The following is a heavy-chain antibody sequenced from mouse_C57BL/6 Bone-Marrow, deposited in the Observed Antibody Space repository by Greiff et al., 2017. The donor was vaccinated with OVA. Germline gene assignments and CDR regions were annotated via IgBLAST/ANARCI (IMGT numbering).Heavy chain of an antibody. V-gene: IGHV1-64*01. CDR2: IHPNSGST. CDR3: ARWGTYNYGSSPAWIAY. Sequence: VQLQQPGAELVKPGASVKLSCKASGYTFTSYWMHWVKQRPGQGLEWIGMIHPNSGSTNYHEKFQSKATLNVDTSSSTAYMQLSSLTSADAAVYYCARWGTYNYGSSPAWIAYWGQGTLVTVSA. CDR1: GYTFTSYW. D-gene: IGHD1-1*01. J-gene: IGHJ3*01.